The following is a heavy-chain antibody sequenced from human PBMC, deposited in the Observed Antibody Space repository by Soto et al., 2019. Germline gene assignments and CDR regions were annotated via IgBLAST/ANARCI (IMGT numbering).Heavy chain of an antibody. J-gene: IGHJ4*02. CDR3: AREFSNSPEAFDS. CDR1: GGSVNSDNFY. Sequence: SETLSLTCTVSGGSVNSDNFYWSWIRQPPGRGLEWIGYIYYTGVTKYNPSLKSRATISIDTSRNQFSLKLSSVTAADTAIYYCAREFSNSPEAFDSWGQGSLVTVSS. CDR2: IYYTGVT. V-gene: IGHV4-61*01. D-gene: IGHD6-6*01.